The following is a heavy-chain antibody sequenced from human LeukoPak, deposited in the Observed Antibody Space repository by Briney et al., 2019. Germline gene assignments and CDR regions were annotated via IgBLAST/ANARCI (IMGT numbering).Heavy chain of an antibody. V-gene: IGHV3-11*06. CDR3: ARDRRNYDSSGYYWDY. CDR1: GFTFSDYY. Sequence: GGSLRLSCAASGFTFSDYYMSWFRQAPVKGLEWVSYISSSSSYTNYADSVKGRFTISRDNAKNSLYLQMNSLRAEDTAVYYCARDRRNYDSSGYYWDYWGQGTLVTVSS. D-gene: IGHD3-22*01. J-gene: IGHJ4*02. CDR2: ISSSSSYT.